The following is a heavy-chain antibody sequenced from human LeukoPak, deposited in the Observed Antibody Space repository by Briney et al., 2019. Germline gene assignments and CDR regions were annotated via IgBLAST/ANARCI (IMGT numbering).Heavy chain of an antibody. CDR3: ARVGTYYYYAMDV. CDR2: IIPVLGIA. CDR1: GVTVSSYV. J-gene: IGHJ6*02. V-gene: IGHV1-69*04. Sequence: ASVKVSLKASGVTVSSYVISWVRQAPGQGLEWMGRIIPVLGIANYAQKFQGRVTITADKSTSTAYMELSSLRSEDTAVYYCARVGTYYYYAMDVWGQGTTVTVSS. D-gene: IGHD3-10*01.